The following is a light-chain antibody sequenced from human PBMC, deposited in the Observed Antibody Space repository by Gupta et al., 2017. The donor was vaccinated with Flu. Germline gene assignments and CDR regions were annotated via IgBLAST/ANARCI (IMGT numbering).Light chain of an antibody. CDR3: AAWDDSLDGLWL. Sequence: QSVLTHPPSASGTPGHRVTISCSGSRSNIGMTTVNWYQRLPETSPQLLVHSTNQRLSRVPGRFAGSTSGPSAAPAITELQSEDEADYYCAAWDDSLDGLWLFGGGTRLTVL. V-gene: IGLV1-44*01. J-gene: IGLJ3*02. CDR2: STN. CDR1: RSNIGMTT.